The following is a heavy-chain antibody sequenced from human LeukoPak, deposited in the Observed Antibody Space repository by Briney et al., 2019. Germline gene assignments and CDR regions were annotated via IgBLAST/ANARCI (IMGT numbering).Heavy chain of an antibody. V-gene: IGHV4-39*01. Sequence: SETLSLTCTVSGGSISNSSYYWGWIRQPPGKGLEWIGSIFYSGSTNYNPSLKSRVAISVDTSKNQFSLKLSSVTAADTAVYYCARGYCSGGSCYELGWFDPWGQGTLVTVSS. CDR1: GGSISNSSYY. CDR3: ARGYCSGGSCYELGWFDP. D-gene: IGHD2-15*01. CDR2: IFYSGST. J-gene: IGHJ5*02.